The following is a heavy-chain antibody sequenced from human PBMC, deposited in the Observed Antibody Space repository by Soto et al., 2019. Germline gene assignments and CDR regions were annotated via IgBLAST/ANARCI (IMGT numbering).Heavy chain of an antibody. J-gene: IGHJ6*02. CDR1: GFTFSGSA. CDR3: AKGTLWFGELSLGRTYYYGMDV. CDR2: IRSKANSYAT. V-gene: IGHV3-73*01. D-gene: IGHD3-10*01. Sequence: GESLKISCAASGFTFSGSAMHWVRQASGKGLEWVGRIRSKANSYATAYAASVKGRFTISRDDSKNTAYLQMNSLKTEDTAVYYCAKGTLWFGELSLGRTYYYGMDVWGQGTTVTVSS.